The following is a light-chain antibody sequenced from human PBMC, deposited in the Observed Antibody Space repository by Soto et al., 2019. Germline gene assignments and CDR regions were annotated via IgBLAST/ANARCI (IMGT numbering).Light chain of an antibody. CDR2: WAS. V-gene: IGKV4-1*01. CDR1: QSLLFSSNKKNY. CDR3: QQYNNWWT. Sequence: DIVMTQSPASLAVSLGERATINCKSSQSLLFSSNKKNYLAWYQQRPGQPPKLLIYWASSRESGVPDRFTGSGSGTDFTLSISSLQSEDFAVYYCQQYNNWWTFGQGTKVHIK. J-gene: IGKJ1*01.